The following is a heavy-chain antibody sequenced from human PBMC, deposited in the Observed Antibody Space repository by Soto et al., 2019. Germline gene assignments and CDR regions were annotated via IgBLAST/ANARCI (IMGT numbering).Heavy chain of an antibody. J-gene: IGHJ4*02. V-gene: IGHV1-8*01. CDR3: ARWGVTMVRGVIGYLFDY. CDR1: GYSFTSYD. Sequence: QVQLVQSGAEVKKPGASVKVSCKASGYSFTSYDINWVRQATGQGLEWMGWMSPKTGSTDYAQKFQGRVTMTCNTSTSTSYMELSSLRSEDTAVYYCARWGVTMVRGVIGYLFDYWGQGTLVTVSS. D-gene: IGHD3-10*01. CDR2: MSPKTGST.